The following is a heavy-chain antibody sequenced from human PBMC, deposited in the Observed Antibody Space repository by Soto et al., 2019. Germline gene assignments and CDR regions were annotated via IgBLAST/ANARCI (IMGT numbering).Heavy chain of an antibody. CDR2: IWYDGSNK. CDR3: AREGVGATSFDY. J-gene: IGHJ4*02. V-gene: IGHV3-33*01. Sequence: QVQLVESGGGVVQPGRSLRLSCAASGFTFSSYGMHWVRQAPGKGLEWVAVIWYDGSNKYYADSVKGRFTISRDNSKNTLYLQMSSLRAEDTAVYYCAREGVGATSFDYWGQGTLVTVSS. D-gene: IGHD1-26*01. CDR1: GFTFSSYG.